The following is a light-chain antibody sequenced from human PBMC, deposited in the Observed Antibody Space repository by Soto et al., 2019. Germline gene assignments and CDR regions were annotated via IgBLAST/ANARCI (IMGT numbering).Light chain of an antibody. V-gene: IGKV2-28*01. CDR1: HSLLCNNTYNY. Sequence: EIVMTQSPLTLPVTPGEPASISCRSRHSLLCNNTYNYLDWYVQKPGQSPQLLIYFGSNRAPGVPVRFSGSGSGTDFTLKINRVEAEDVGTYYCMQALQSLTFGQGTRLEI. CDR2: FGS. J-gene: IGKJ5*01. CDR3: MQALQSLT.